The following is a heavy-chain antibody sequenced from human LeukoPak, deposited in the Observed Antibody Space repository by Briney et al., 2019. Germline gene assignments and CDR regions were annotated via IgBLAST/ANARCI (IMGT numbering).Heavy chain of an antibody. V-gene: IGHV3-33*01. CDR1: GFTFSSYG. J-gene: IGHJ4*02. Sequence: GGSLRLSCAASGFTFSSYGMHWVRQAPGKGLEWVAVIWYDGSNKYYADSVKGRLTISRDNSKNTLYLQMNSLRAEDTAVYYCARDGDTAMVTMYFDHWGQGTLVTVSS. CDR3: ARDGDTAMVTMYFDH. CDR2: IWYDGSNK. D-gene: IGHD5-18*01.